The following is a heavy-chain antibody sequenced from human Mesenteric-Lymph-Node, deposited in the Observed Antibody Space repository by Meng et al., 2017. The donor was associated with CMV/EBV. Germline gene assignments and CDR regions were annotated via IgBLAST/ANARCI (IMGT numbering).Heavy chain of an antibody. D-gene: IGHD6-6*01. CDR3: AKDPFSSSSGYGLDA. J-gene: IGHJ6*02. CDR2: ISWNSGRI. Sequence: GGSLRLSCATSGFTFEDYTMHWVRQGPGKGLEWVSGISWNSGRIGYADSVKGRFTISRDNAKNSLYLEMNSLRGDDTAVYYCAKDPFSSSSGYGLDAWGQGTTVTVSS. CDR1: GFTFEDYT. V-gene: IGHV3-9*01.